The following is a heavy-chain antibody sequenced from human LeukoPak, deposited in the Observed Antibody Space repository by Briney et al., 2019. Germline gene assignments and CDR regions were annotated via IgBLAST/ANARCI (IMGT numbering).Heavy chain of an antibody. Sequence: GGSLRLSCAASGFTFSSYAMQWVRQAPGKGLEGVAVISYDGSDKNYADSVKGRFTISRDNSMDTLYLQMNSLRAEDTAVYYCARAVYRSGGYYFDYWGQGILVTVSS. V-gene: IGHV3-30*04. J-gene: IGHJ4*02. CDR2: ISYDGSDK. D-gene: IGHD6-19*01. CDR1: GFTFSSYA. CDR3: ARAVYRSGGYYFDY.